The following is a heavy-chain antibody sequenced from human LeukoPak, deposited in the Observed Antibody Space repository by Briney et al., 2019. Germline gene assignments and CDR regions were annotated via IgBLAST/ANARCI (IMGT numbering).Heavy chain of an antibody. J-gene: IGHJ6*04. CDR3: AKRYCSGGSCYSPYYYGMDV. CDR1: GFTFSSYA. Sequence: PGRSLRLSCAASGFTFSSYAMSWVRQAPGKGLEWVSAISGSGGSTYYADSVKGRFTISRDNSKNTLYLQMNSLRAEDTAVYYCAKRYCSGGSCYSPYYYGMDVWGKGTTVTVSS. CDR2: ISGSGGST. D-gene: IGHD2-15*01. V-gene: IGHV3-23*01.